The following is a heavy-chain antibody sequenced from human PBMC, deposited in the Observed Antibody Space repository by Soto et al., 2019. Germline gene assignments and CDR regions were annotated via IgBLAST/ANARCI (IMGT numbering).Heavy chain of an antibody. CDR1: GYIFKNYY. CDR3: ARDLTSGDY. Sequence: QVQLVQSGAEVKKPGASVKISCETSGYIFKNYYTHWVRQAPGQGLEWMAIFNPFSGATNYEQRLQGRVTATMDMSTSTVYMELNNLRSEDTAMYYCARDLTSGDYWGQGTLISVSS. V-gene: IGHV1-46*02. D-gene: IGHD3-3*01. CDR2: FNPFSGAT. J-gene: IGHJ4*01.